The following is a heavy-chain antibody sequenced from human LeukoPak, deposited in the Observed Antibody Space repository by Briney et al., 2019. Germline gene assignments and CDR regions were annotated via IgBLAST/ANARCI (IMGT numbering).Heavy chain of an antibody. CDR2: ISYDGSNK. J-gene: IGHJ4*02. D-gene: IGHD3-10*01. V-gene: IGHV3-30-3*01. CDR3: PKVWFGELLSPEDY. Sequence: GGSLRLSCAASGFTFSSYAMHWVRQAPGKGLEWLAVISYDGSNKYYADSVKGRFTISRDNSKNTLYLQMNSLRAEDTAVYYCPKVWFGELLSPEDYWGQGTLVTVSS. CDR1: GFTFSSYA.